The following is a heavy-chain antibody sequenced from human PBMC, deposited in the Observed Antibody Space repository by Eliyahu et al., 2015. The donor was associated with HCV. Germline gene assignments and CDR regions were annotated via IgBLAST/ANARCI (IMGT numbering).Heavy chain of an antibody. Sequence: QVQLQESGPGLVKPSQTLSLTCTVSGGSISSGGYYWSWIRQHPGKGLGWVGDIYYSGSTYYNPSLKSRVTISVDTSKNQFSLKLSSVTAADTAVYYCARDRRANHYYGSGSHNWFDPWGQGTLVTVSS. J-gene: IGHJ5*02. CDR1: GGSISSGGYY. CDR2: IYYSGST. CDR3: ARDRRANHYYGSGSHNWFDP. D-gene: IGHD3-10*01. V-gene: IGHV4-31*03.